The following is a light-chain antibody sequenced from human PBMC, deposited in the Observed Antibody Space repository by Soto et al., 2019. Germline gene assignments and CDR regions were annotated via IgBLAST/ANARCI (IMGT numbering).Light chain of an antibody. J-gene: IGKJ1*01. CDR1: QSVSSN. V-gene: IGKV3-15*01. Sequence: VVTQSPATLSLSPGARATLSCRASQSVSSNLAWYQEKPGQAPRLLMYGASTRATGIPARFSGSGSGTEFTLSINSLQSEDFAVYYCQEYDNWAPEGTFGQGTKVDI. CDR2: GAS. CDR3: QEYDNWAPEGT.